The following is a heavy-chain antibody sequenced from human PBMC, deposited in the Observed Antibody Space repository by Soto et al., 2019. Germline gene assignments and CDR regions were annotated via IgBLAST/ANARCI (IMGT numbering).Heavy chain of an antibody. D-gene: IGHD3-16*01. Sequence: PGGSLRLSCATSGFGVRNAWINWVRQAPGRGLEWVGRVKSKTDGGSADYAAPVKGRFDVSRDDSKNIVYLQMNSLKTEDTAVNYCTTDSRTIMPEARFDYWGPGTLVTVSS. CDR1: GFGVRNAW. CDR2: VKSKTDGGSA. CDR3: TTDSRTIMPEARFDY. V-gene: IGHV3-15*07. J-gene: IGHJ4*01.